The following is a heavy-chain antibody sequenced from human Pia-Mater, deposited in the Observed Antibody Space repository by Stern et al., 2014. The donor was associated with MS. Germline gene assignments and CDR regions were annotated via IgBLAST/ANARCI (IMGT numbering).Heavy chain of an antibody. CDR2: IIPIFGTA. D-gene: IGHD6-19*01. J-gene: IGHJ4*02. CDR1: GGTFSSYA. CDR3: ARQREQWPVSFDY. Sequence: VQLVESGAGVKKPGSSVKVSCKASGGTFSSYAISWVRQAPGQGLEWMGGIIPIFGTANYAQKFQGRVTITADESTSTAYMELSSLRSEDTAVYYCARQREQWPVSFDYWGQGTLVTVSS. V-gene: IGHV1-69*01.